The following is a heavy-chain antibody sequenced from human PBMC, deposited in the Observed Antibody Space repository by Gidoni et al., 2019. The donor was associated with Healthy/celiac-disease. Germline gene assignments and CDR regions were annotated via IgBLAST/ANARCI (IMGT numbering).Heavy chain of an antibody. CDR3: ARASVAGTGGWFDP. J-gene: IGHJ5*02. CDR2: ISSSSSTI. D-gene: IGHD6-19*01. Sequence: EVQLVESGGGLVQPGGSLRLSCAASGFTFSSYSMNWVRQAPGKGLEWVSYISSSSSTIYYADSVKGRFTISRDNAKNSLYLQMNSLRDEDTAVYYCARASVAGTGGWFDPWGQGTLVTVSS. V-gene: IGHV3-48*02. CDR1: GFTFSSYS.